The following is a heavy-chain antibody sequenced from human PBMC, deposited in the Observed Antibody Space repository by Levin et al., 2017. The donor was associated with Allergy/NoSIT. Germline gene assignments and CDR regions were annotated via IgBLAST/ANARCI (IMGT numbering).Heavy chain of an antibody. CDR2: VNPSGGST. D-gene: IGHD6-13*01. CDR3: ARSPSSNWYYFDY. J-gene: IGHJ4*02. CDR1: GYTFTSYY. V-gene: IGHV1-46*01. Sequence: ASVKVSCKASGYTFTSYYMHWVRQAPGQGLEWMKIVNPSGGSTSYAQKFQGRVTMTRDTSTSTVYMELSSLRSEDTAVYYCARSPSSNWYYFDYWGQGTLVTVSS.